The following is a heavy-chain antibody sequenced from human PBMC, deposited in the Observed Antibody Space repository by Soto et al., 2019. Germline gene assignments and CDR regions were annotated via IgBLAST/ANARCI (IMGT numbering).Heavy chain of an antibody. CDR2: INHSGST. Sequence: SETLSVTCAVYGGSFSGYYWSWSRQPPGKGLEWIGEINHSGSTNYNPSLKSRVTISVDTSKNQFSLKLSSVTAADTAVYYCARRRPHIVVVVAATLGWFDPWGQGTLVTVS. D-gene: IGHD2-15*01. CDR1: GGSFSGYY. J-gene: IGHJ5*02. CDR3: ARRRPHIVVVVAATLGWFDP. V-gene: IGHV4-34*01.